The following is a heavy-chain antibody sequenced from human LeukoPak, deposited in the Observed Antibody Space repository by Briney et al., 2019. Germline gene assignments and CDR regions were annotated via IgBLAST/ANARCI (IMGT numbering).Heavy chain of an antibody. CDR2: INHSGST. CDR1: GGSFSGYY. V-gene: IGHV4-34*01. CDR3: ARGRDWDIVVAPAAHEFDY. J-gene: IGHJ4*02. Sequence: SETLSLTCAVYGGSFSGYYWSWIRQPPGKGLEWIGEINHSGSTNYNPSLKSRVTISVDTSKNQFSLKLSSVTAADTAVYYCARGRDWDIVVAPAAHEFDYWGQGTLVTVSS. D-gene: IGHD2-2*01.